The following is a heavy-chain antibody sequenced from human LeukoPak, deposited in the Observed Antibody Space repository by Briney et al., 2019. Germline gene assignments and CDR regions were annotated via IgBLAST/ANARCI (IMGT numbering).Heavy chain of an antibody. Sequence: PGGSLRLSCAASGFTFDDYAMHWVRQAPGEGLEWVSGISWNSGSIGYADSVKGRFTISRDNAKNSLYLQMNSLRAEDTALYYCAKDIYAAASPLGYWGQGTLVTVSS. V-gene: IGHV3-9*01. CDR2: ISWNSGSI. CDR3: AKDIYAAASPLGY. J-gene: IGHJ4*02. D-gene: IGHD2-2*01. CDR1: GFTFDDYA.